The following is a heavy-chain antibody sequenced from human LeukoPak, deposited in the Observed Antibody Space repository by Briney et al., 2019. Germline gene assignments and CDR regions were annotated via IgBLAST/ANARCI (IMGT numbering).Heavy chain of an antibody. V-gene: IGHV4-61*01. Sequence: SETLSLTCTVSGDSISRGNNDWTWIRQPPGKGLEWIGYIYYSGSTNYNPSLKSRFTISVDTSKNQFSLKLSSVTAADTAVYYCARARYGYYDSSGYCDYWGQGTLVTVSS. CDR2: IYYSGST. CDR3: ARARYGYYDSSGYCDY. D-gene: IGHD3-22*01. CDR1: GDSISRGNND. J-gene: IGHJ4*02.